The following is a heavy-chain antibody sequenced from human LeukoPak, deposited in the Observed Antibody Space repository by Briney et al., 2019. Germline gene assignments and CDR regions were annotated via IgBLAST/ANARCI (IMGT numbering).Heavy chain of an antibody. CDR1: GYTFTGYY. J-gene: IGHJ5*02. Sequence: ASVKVSCKASGYTFTGYYMHWVRQAPGQGLEWMGWINPDSGGTNYAQKFQGRVTMTRDTSISTAYMELSRLRSDDTAVYYCARAYYDFWSGYYWNWFDPWGQGTLVTVSS. D-gene: IGHD3-3*01. CDR3: ARAYYDFWSGYYWNWFDP. CDR2: INPDSGGT. V-gene: IGHV1-2*02.